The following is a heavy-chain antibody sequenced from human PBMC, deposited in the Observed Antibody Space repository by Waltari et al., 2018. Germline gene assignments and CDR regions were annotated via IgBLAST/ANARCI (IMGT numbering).Heavy chain of an antibody. CDR3: ARLRASLTGFGPYGMDV. CDR1: EYTFTDYA. CDR2: INTNTGKP. J-gene: IGHJ6*01. Sequence: QVQLVQSGSEFQKPGASVKVSCKDSEYTFTDYAMHLVRQAPGQGPEWMGWINTNTGKPTYAQGFTGRFVFSLDTSVTTAYLQINTLKAEDTAVYYCARLRASLTGFGPYGMDVWGQGTTVTVSS. D-gene: IGHD3-9*01. V-gene: IGHV7-4-1*02.